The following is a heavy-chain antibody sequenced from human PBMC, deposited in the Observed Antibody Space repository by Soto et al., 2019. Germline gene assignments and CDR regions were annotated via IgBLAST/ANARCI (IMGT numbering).Heavy chain of an antibody. CDR1: GGSFSGYY. D-gene: IGHD3-10*01. J-gene: IGHJ6*04. CDR2: INHSGST. CDR3: ARGRGRVRGVVYYYYYYGMDV. Sequence: SETLSLTCAVYGGSFSGYYWSWIRQPPGKGLERIGEINHSGSTNYNPPLKSRVTISVDTSKNQFSLKLSSVTAADTAVYYCARGRGRVRGVVYYYYYYGMDVWGKGTTVTVSS. V-gene: IGHV4-34*01.